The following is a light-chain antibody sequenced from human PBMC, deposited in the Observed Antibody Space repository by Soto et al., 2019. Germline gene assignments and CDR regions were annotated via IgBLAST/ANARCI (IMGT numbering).Light chain of an antibody. CDR1: QNIFTY. Sequence: DIHMTQSPSTLSASVGDRVTISCRASQNIFTYFAWYQQKPGKAPKLLIFDASTLQSGGPPRFCGSGSGTEFTLTISSLQPDDFATYYCQHYTLYSASFGPGTKV. J-gene: IGKJ1*01. V-gene: IGKV1-5*01. CDR2: DAS. CDR3: QHYTLYSAS.